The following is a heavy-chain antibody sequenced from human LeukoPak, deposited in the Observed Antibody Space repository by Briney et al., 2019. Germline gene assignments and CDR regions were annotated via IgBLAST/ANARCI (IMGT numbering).Heavy chain of an antibody. Sequence: VASVKVSFKASGGPFSSYAISWVRQAPGQGLEWMGRIIPIFGTANYALKFQGRVTITTDESTSTAYMELSSLRSGDTAVYYCARDRIGAAAGEVYYYYYMDVWGKGTTVTVSS. CDR1: GGPFSSYA. CDR3: ARDRIGAAAGEVYYYYYMDV. J-gene: IGHJ6*03. CDR2: IIPIFGTA. D-gene: IGHD6-13*01. V-gene: IGHV1-69*05.